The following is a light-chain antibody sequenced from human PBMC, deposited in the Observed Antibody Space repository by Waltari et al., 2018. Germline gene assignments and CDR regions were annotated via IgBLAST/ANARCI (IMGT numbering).Light chain of an antibody. CDR3: ASWDDSLNGQV. Sequence: QSVLTQPPSASGTPGQRVTISCIGLASTLGKRPVRWYQHVAGTAPTLLIYSNYQRPSGVPDRFSGSKSGTAASLAISGLRSDDEADYYCASWDDSLNGQVFGGGTRLTVL. CDR2: SNY. J-gene: IGLJ2*01. V-gene: IGLV1-44*01. CDR1: ASTLGKRP.